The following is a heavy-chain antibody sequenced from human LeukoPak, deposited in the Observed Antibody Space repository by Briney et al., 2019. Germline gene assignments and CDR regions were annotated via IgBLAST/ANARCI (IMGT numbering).Heavy chain of an antibody. CDR3: VRTPPNWGFDY. J-gene: IGHJ4*02. CDR2: MSPNSGDT. V-gene: IGHV1-8*01. D-gene: IGHD7-27*01. CDR1: GYTFTTHD. Sequence: ASVKVFCKASGYTFTTHDINWVRQATGQGLEWLGWMSPNSGDTGYAQKFQGRVTMTGDSSISTAYMELSSLRSEDTAIYYCVRTPPNWGFDYWGQGTLVTVSS.